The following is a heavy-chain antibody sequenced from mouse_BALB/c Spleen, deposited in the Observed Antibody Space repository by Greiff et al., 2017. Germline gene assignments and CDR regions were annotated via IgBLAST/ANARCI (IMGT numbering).Heavy chain of an antibody. J-gene: IGHJ2*01. Sequence: QVQLQQPGAELVKPGASVKLSCKASGYTFTSYWMHWVKQRPGQGLEWIGEIDPSDSYTNYNQKFKGKATLTVDKSSSTAYMQLSSLTSEDSAVYYCERGGAGGDPYFDYWGQGTTLTVSS. V-gene: IGHV1-69*02. CDR2: IDPSDSYT. CDR3: ERGGAGGDPYFDY. D-gene: IGHD3-3*01. CDR1: GYTFTSYW.